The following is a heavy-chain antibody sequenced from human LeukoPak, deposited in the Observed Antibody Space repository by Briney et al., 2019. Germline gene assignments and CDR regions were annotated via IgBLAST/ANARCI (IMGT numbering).Heavy chain of an antibody. CDR1: GYTFTGYY. J-gene: IGHJ4*02. V-gene: IGHV1-2*02. CDR2: INPNSGGT. D-gene: IGHD2-8*01. CDR3: ARDVNSGMVYATFDY. Sequence: GASVKVSCKASGYTFTGYYMHWVRQAPGQGLEWMGWINPNSGGTNYAQKFQGRVTMTRDTSTSTVYMELSSLRSEDTAVYYCARDVNSGMVYATFDYWGQGTLVTVSS.